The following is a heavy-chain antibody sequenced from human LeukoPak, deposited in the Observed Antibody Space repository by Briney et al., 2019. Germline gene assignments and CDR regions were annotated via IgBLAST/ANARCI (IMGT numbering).Heavy chain of an antibody. CDR1: GFTFSSYS. CDR3: ARVFYGSGKTDY. V-gene: IGHV3-21*01. J-gene: IGHJ4*02. CDR2: ISSSSSYI. Sequence: PGGSLRLSCAVSGFTFSSYSMHWVRQAPGKGLEWVSSISSSSSYIYYADSVKGRFTISRDNAKNSLYLQMNSLRAEDTAVYYCARVFYGSGKTDYWGQGTLVTVSS. D-gene: IGHD3-10*01.